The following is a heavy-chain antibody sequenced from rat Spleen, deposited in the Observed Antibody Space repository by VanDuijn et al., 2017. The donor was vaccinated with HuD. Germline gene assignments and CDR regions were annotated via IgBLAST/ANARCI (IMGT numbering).Heavy chain of an antibody. CDR3: AATEGMGFDY. CDR2: ISYSGST. D-gene: IGHD1-11*01. Sequence: EVQLQESGPGLVKPSQSLSLTCSVTGYSITSNYWGWIRKFPGNKMEWMGYISYSGSTSYNPSLKSRISITRDTSKNQFFLQLNSVTTEDTATYYCAATEGMGFDYWGQGVMVTVSS. J-gene: IGHJ2*01. V-gene: IGHV3-1*01. CDR1: GYSITSNY.